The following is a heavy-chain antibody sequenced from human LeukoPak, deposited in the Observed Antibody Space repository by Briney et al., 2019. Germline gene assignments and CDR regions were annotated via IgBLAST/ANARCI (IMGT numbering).Heavy chain of an antibody. J-gene: IGHJ5*02. Sequence: ASVKVSCKASGYTFTSYYMHWVRQAPGQGLEWMGIINPSGGSTSYAQKFQGRVTMTRDTSTSTVYMELSSLRSEDTAVYYCARAGGFTILRGAVNNWFDPWGQGTLVTVSS. D-gene: IGHD3-10*01. CDR3: ARAGGFTILRGAVNNWFDP. CDR1: GYTFTSYY. V-gene: IGHV1-46*01. CDR2: INPSGGST.